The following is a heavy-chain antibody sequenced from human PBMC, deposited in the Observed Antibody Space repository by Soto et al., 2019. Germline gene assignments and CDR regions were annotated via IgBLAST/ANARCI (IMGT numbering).Heavy chain of an antibody. J-gene: IGHJ6*02. CDR2: MNPNSGNT. CDR1: GYTFTSYD. V-gene: IGHV1-8*01. D-gene: IGHD3-10*01. Sequence: QVQLVQSGAEVKKPGASVKVSCKASGYTFTSYDINWVRQATGQGLEWMGWMNPNSGNTGYAQKFQGRVTMTRNTSISTAYMELSSLRSEDTAVYYCARGITMVRGVITHYYYYGMDVWGQGTTVTVSS. CDR3: ARGITMVRGVITHYYYYGMDV.